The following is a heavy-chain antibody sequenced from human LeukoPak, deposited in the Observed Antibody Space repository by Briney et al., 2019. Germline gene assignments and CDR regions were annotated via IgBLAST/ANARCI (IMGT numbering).Heavy chain of an antibody. J-gene: IGHJ4*02. CDR2: ISYDGSNK. V-gene: IGHV3-30*18. D-gene: IGHD2-15*01. CDR1: GFTFSSYG. Sequence: QPGRSLRLSCVASGFTFSSYGMHWVRQAPGKGLEWVAIISYDGSNKYYADSVKGRFTISRDNSKNTLYLQMNSPRAEDTAVYYCANRVRGTYYFDSWGQGTLVTVSS. CDR3: ANRVRGTYYFDS.